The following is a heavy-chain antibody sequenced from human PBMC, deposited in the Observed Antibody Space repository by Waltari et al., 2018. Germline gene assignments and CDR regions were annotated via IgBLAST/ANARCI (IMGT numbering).Heavy chain of an antibody. CDR3: ARGNLRGSYFPYDAFDI. D-gene: IGHD1-26*01. V-gene: IGHV1-69*05. Sequence: QVQLVQSGAEVKKPGSSVKVSCKASGGTFSSYAISWVRQAPGQGLEWMGGIIPIFGTANYAQKCQGRVTITTDESTSTAYMELSSLRSEDTAVYYCARGNLRGSYFPYDAFDIWGQGTMVTVSS. J-gene: IGHJ3*02. CDR2: IIPIFGTA. CDR1: GGTFSSYA.